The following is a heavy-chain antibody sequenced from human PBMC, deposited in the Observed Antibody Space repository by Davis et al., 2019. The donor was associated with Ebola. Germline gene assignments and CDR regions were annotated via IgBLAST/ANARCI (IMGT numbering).Heavy chain of an antibody. V-gene: IGHV5-51*01. CDR1: GYTFTSYW. Sequence: GESLKISCKGSGYTFTSYWIGWVRQMPGKGLEWMGIIFPGDSDTRYRPSFRGQVTISADKSIKTAFLQWSSLKASDTAMYYCASLRRTITGMDDAFDIWGQGTMVTVSS. CDR2: IFPGDSDT. CDR3: ASLRRTITGMDDAFDI. D-gene: IGHD2-8*02. J-gene: IGHJ3*02.